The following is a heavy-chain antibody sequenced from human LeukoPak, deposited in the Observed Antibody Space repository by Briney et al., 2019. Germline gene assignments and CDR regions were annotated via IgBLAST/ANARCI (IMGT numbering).Heavy chain of an antibody. J-gene: IGHJ4*02. V-gene: IGHV3-21*01. CDR2: ISSSSSYI. D-gene: IGHD3-10*01. CDR1: GFTFSSYS. Sequence: GGSLRLSCAASGFTFSSYSMNWVRQAPGKGLEWVSSISSSSSYIYYADSVKGRFTISRDNAKNSLYLQMNSLRAEDTAVYYCARHPTYYYGSGSYYRGDYFDYWGQGTLVTVSS. CDR3: ARHPTYYYGSGSYYRGDYFDY.